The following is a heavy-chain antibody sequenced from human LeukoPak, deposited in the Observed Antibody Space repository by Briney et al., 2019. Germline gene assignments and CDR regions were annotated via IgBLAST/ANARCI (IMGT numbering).Heavy chain of an antibody. CDR2: INPDSGGT. D-gene: IGHD7-27*01. Sequence: ASVKVSCKASGYTFTDSYIHWVRQAPGQGLERMGWINPDSGGTNYAQKFQGRVTMTRDTSISTAYMELNRLTFDDAAVYYCARDGDSPDVWGQGTTVTVSS. J-gene: IGHJ6*02. CDR1: GYTFTDSY. CDR3: ARDGDSPDV. V-gene: IGHV1-2*02.